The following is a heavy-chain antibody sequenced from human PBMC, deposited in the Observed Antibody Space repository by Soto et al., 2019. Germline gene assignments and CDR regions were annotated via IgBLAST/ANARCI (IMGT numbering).Heavy chain of an antibody. D-gene: IGHD5-18*01. CDR2: ITSSGRTT. V-gene: IGHV3-11*04. Sequence: LRLSCAASGFTFSDYYMNWIRQAPGKGLEWVSYITSSGRTTYYADSVKGRFTISRDNAKNSLYLQMNSLRAEDTAVYYCARVTAMVIDYSGQGTLVTVSS. J-gene: IGHJ4*02. CDR1: GFTFSDYY. CDR3: ARVTAMVIDY.